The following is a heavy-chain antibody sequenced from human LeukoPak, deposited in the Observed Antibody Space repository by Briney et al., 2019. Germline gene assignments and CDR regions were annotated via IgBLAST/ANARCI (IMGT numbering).Heavy chain of an antibody. Sequence: ASVKVSRKASGYTFTSYDINWVRQATGQGLEWMGWMNPNSGNTGYAQKFQGRVTMTRNTSISTAYMELSSLRSEGTAVYYCAINSYDSSGYTDYWGQGTLVTVSS. CDR3: AINSYDSSGYTDY. J-gene: IGHJ4*02. CDR2: MNPNSGNT. CDR1: GYTFTSYD. D-gene: IGHD3-22*01. V-gene: IGHV1-8*01.